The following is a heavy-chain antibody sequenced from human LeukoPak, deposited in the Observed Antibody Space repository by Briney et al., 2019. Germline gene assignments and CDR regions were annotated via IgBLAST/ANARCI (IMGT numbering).Heavy chain of an antibody. Sequence: GGSLRLSCAASGFSFSAYWMHWVRQAPGKGLVWVSRINSDGFSIAYADSMKGRFTISRDNAKDTLYLHMNSLRAEDTAVYYCARFYGGSALDNWGQGTMVTVSS. CDR3: ARFYGGSALDN. CDR1: GFSFSAYW. V-gene: IGHV3-74*01. J-gene: IGHJ3*02. D-gene: IGHD3-16*01. CDR2: INSDGFSI.